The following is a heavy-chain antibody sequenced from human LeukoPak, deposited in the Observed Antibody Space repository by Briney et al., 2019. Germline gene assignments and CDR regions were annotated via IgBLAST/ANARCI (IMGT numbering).Heavy chain of an antibody. Sequence: ASVKVSCKASGYTFTSYGISWVRQAPGQGLEWMGWISANDGNTDYPQKLQGRVTMTTDTSTSTAYMELRSLRSDDTAVYYCASRWSIAVAGTGDDFDYWGQGTLVTVSS. J-gene: IGHJ4*02. D-gene: IGHD6-19*01. CDR1: GYTFTSYG. CDR3: ASRWSIAVAGTGDDFDY. CDR2: ISANDGNT. V-gene: IGHV1-18*01.